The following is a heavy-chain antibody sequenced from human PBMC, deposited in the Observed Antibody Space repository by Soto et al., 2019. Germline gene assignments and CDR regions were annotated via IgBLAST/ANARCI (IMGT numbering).Heavy chain of an antibody. Sequence: GASVKVSCKAAGYAFSSYDINWVRQATGQGLEWMGWMNPNSGNTGYAQKFQGRVTMTRNTSISTAYMELSSLRSEDTAVYYCARGTAEIVLLWFGDPDYFDYWGQGTLVTVSS. CDR2: MNPNSGNT. V-gene: IGHV1-8*01. CDR3: ARGTAEIVLLWFGDPDYFDY. CDR1: GYAFSSYD. J-gene: IGHJ4*02. D-gene: IGHD3-10*01.